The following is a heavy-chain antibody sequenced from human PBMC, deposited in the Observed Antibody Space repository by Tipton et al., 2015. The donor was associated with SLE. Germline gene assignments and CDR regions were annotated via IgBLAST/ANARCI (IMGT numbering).Heavy chain of an antibody. V-gene: IGHV4-4*07. CDR3: ARGGLGFCTSGTCYDVTDI. D-gene: IGHD2-2*01. CDR2: VYTSGST. CDR1: GGSISSYY. Sequence: TLSLTCTVSGGSISSYYWSWIRQPAGKGLEWIGRVYTSGSTNFNPSLRSRVTISRDTSKNQFSVKLSSVTAADTAIYYCARGGLGFCTSGTCYDVTDIWGQGTMVTVSS. J-gene: IGHJ3*02.